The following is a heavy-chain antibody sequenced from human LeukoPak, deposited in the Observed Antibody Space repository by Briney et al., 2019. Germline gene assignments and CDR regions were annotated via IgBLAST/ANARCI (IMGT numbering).Heavy chain of an antibody. CDR3: AKEWLQHTKRTDH. Sequence: GGSLRLSCAASGFTLTRHAMSWVRQAPGRGLEWVSVIGDRGDITYYADSVKGRFTISRDTSTNTVFLQMNSLGLDDTAVYYCAKEWLQHTKRTDHWGQGTLVTVSS. V-gene: IGHV3-23*01. CDR1: GFTLTRHA. CDR2: IGDRGDIT. J-gene: IGHJ4*02. D-gene: IGHD5-12*01.